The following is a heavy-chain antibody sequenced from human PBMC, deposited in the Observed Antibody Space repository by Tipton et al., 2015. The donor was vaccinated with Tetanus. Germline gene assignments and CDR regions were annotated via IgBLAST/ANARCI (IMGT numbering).Heavy chain of an antibody. CDR2: IYYNGNM. V-gene: IGHV4-39*01. J-gene: IGHJ5*02. Sequence: TLSLTCTVSRGSINSGTFYWDWIRQPPGKGLEWIGNIYYNGNMLENPSLKGRVTLSLDKSKNQFSLNLTSVTAADTAVYYCARTADNWFDPWGQGIFVTVSS. CDR1: RGSINSGTFY. CDR3: ARTADNWFDP. D-gene: IGHD2-21*02.